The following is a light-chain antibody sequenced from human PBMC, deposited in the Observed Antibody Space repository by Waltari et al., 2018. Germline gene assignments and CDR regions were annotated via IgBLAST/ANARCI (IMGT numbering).Light chain of an antibody. V-gene: IGKV3-11*01. J-gene: IGKJ2*01. CDR2: DAS. CDR3: QQRGNLPES. CDR1: QNVNSF. Sequence: EIVLTQSPGTLSLSPGDSATLPCRASQNVNSFLAWYQQKRGQAPRLLIYDASKRATGIPDRISGSGSGTDFTLTISSLEPEDFAIYYCQQRGNLPESFGRGTSVEMK.